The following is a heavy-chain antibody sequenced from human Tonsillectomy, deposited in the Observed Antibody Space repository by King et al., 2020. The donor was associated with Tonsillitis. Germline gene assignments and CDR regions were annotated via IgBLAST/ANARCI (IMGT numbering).Heavy chain of an antibody. D-gene: IGHD5-18*01. CDR1: GGTISSTSYY. CDR3: AGDAYVDTAMALDY. V-gene: IGHV4-39*01. Sequence: QLQESGPGLVKPSETLSLTCSVSGGTISSTSYYWGWIRQPPGKGLEWIGSIYYSGSTYYNPSLKSRVTISVDTSKNQFSLKLSSVTAADTAVYYCAGDAYVDTAMALDYWGQGTLVTVSS. J-gene: IGHJ4*02. CDR2: IYYSGST.